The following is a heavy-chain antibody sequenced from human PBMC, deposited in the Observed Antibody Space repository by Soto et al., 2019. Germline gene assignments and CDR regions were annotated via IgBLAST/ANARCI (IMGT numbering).Heavy chain of an antibody. Sequence: SETLSLTCTVSGGSISSYYWSWIRQPPGKGLEWIGYIYYSGSTNYNPSLKSRVTISVDTSKNQFSLKLSSVTAADTAVYYCARRVGGMTTVTTVSRQYYYYYMDVWGKGTTVTVSS. D-gene: IGHD4-4*01. CDR3: ARRVGGMTTVTTVSRQYYYYYMDV. CDR1: GGSISSYY. CDR2: IYYSGST. V-gene: IGHV4-59*08. J-gene: IGHJ6*03.